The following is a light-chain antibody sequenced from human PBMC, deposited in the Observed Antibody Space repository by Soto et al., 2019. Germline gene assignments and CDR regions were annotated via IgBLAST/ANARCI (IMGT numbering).Light chain of an antibody. CDR1: QSINRH. V-gene: IGKV3-20*01. J-gene: IGKJ1*01. CDR3: QQYGSLPGT. CDR2: GTS. Sequence: EIVLTQSPATLSFSPGERATLSCRASQSINRHLAWYRQKPGQAPRLLIYGTSSRATGIPDRFSGSGSGTDFTLTISRLEPEDFAVYYCQQYGSLPGTFGQGTKVDIK.